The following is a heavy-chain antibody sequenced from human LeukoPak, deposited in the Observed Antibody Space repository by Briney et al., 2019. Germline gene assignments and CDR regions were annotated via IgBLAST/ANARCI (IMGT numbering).Heavy chain of an antibody. CDR3: AYSYGPYYYDY. V-gene: IGHV3-48*01. Sequence: PVGTLRLSCAVSGVTFSSYSVNWGRQAPGKGVEWVSYITSSSTNIYYADSVKGRFTISSDNAKNSLYLQMNSLRAEDTAVYYCAYSYGPYYYDYWGQGTLVTVSS. CDR1: GVTFSSYS. D-gene: IGHD5-18*01. J-gene: IGHJ4*02. CDR2: ITSSSTNI.